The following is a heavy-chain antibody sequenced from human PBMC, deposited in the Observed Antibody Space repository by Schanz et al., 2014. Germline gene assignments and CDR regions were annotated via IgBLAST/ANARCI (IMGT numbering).Heavy chain of an antibody. V-gene: IGHV4-30-4*07. J-gene: IGHJ4*02. CDR1: GGSISSGGYS. D-gene: IGHD1-26*01. CDR2: IYYSGNA. CDR3: ARYTGAYFDY. Sequence: QVQLQESGPGLVKPSQTLSLTCAVSGGSISSGGYSWNWIRQPPGKGLEWIVYIYYSGNAYYNPSLKSRVAISIDTSKNQFSLRLSSVTAADTAVYYCARYTGAYFDYWGQGTLVTVSS.